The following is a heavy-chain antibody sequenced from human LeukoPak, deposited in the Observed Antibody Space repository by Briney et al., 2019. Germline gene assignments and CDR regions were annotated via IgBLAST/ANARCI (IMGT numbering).Heavy chain of an antibody. J-gene: IGHJ3*02. D-gene: IGHD3-10*01. CDR3: ASGARSPHLHDAFDI. V-gene: IGHV3-74*01. CDR1: GFTFSSHW. Sequence: GGSLRLSCAASGFTFSSHWMHWVRQGPGKGLVWVSRINSDGSSISYADSVKGRFTISRDNAKNSLYLQMNSLRAEDTAVYYCASGARSPHLHDAFDIWGQGTMVTVSS. CDR2: INSDGSSI.